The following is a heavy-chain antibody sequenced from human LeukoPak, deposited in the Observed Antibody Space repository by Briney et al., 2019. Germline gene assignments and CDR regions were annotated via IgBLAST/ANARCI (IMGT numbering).Heavy chain of an antibody. Sequence: GGSLRLSCAASGFTFSSYEMNWVRQAPGKGLEWVSYISSSGSTIYYADSVKGRFTISRDNAKNSLYLQMNSLRAEDTAVYYCAQWLVRGGDWFDPWGQGTLVTVSS. CDR1: GFTFSSYE. J-gene: IGHJ5*02. CDR3: AQWLVRGGDWFDP. V-gene: IGHV3-48*03. D-gene: IGHD6-19*01. CDR2: ISSSGSTI.